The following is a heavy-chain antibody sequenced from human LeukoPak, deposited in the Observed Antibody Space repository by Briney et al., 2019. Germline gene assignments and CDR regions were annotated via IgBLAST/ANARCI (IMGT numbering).Heavy chain of an antibody. Sequence: GASVKVSCKASGYTFTRYHMHWVRQAPGQGLEWMGIINPSGGSTRYAQKFQGRLTMTRDTSISTAYMELSRLRSDDTAVYYCASSGYSSGWWGDYWGQGTLVTVSS. V-gene: IGHV1-46*01. CDR2: INPSGGST. CDR3: ASSGYSSGWWGDY. CDR1: GYTFTRYH. J-gene: IGHJ4*02. D-gene: IGHD6-19*01.